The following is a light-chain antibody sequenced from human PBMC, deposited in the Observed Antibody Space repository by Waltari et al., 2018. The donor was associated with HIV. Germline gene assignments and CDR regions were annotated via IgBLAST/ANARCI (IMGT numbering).Light chain of an antibody. CDR1: EGISRY. V-gene: IGKV3-11*01. J-gene: IGKJ4*01. CDR3: QQRGSGWLT. Sequence: EIVLTQSPATLSVSPGERATLSCTASEGISRYLAWYQQKPGQAPRLLIYDASPRATGIPDRFSGSGSGTEFTLTSSSLEPEDFAVYFYQQRGSGWLTFGGGTKVEIK. CDR2: DAS.